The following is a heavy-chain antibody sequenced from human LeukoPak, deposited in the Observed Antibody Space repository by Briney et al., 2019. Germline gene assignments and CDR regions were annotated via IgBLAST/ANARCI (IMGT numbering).Heavy chain of an antibody. D-gene: IGHD3-16*02. V-gene: IGHV4-30-4*01. CDR3: ASLIMITFGGVIETNYYFDY. Sequence: SQTLSLTCTVSGGSISSGDYYWSWIRQPPGKGLEWIGYIYYSGSTYYNPSLKSRVTISVDTSKNQFSLKLSPVTAADTAVYYCASLIMITFGGVIETNYYFDYWGQGTLVTVSS. CDR2: IYYSGST. CDR1: GGSISSGDYY. J-gene: IGHJ4*02.